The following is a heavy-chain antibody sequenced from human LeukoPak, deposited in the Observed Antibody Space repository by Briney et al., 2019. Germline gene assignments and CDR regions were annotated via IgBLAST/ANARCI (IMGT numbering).Heavy chain of an antibody. CDR2: IYTSGST. CDR3: ASSPGYCSSISCYSYFDY. D-gene: IGHD2-2*02. CDR1: GGSISSGSYY. Sequence: SETLSLTCTVPGGSISSGSYYWSWIQQPAGEGLEWIGRIYTSGSTNYNPSLKSRVTMSVDTSKNQFSLKLSSVTAADTAVYYCASSPGYCSSISCYSYFDYWGQGTLVTVSS. V-gene: IGHV4-61*02. J-gene: IGHJ4*02.